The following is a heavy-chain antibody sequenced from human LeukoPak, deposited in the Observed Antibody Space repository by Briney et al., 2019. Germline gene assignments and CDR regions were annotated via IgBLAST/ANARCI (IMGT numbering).Heavy chain of an antibody. CDR3: PRRGFGELVGYYYYYGMDV. CDR1: GFTFDDYG. V-gene: IGHV3-20*01. CDR2: INWNGGST. Sequence: PGGSLRLSCAASGFTFDDYGMSWVRQAPGKGLEWVSGINWNGGSTGYADSVKGRFTISRDNAKNSLYLQMNSLRAEDTALYHCPRRGFGELVGYYYYYGMDVWGQGTTVTVSS. J-gene: IGHJ6*02. D-gene: IGHD3-10*01.